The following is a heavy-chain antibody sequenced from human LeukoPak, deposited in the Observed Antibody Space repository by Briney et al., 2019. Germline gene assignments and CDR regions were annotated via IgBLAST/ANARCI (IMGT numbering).Heavy chain of an antibody. J-gene: IGHJ4*02. Sequence: SETLSLTCTVSGTSIASYYWNWIRQAPGQGPEWIGYGHYSGNTKYNPPLKSRVTISVDASKNQFSLRLSSVTAADTAVYFCAKWASDNRAFDLWGQGTLVTVSS. CDR2: GHYSGNT. CDR3: AKWASDNRAFDL. D-gene: IGHD2-8*01. V-gene: IGHV4-59*08. CDR1: GTSIASYY.